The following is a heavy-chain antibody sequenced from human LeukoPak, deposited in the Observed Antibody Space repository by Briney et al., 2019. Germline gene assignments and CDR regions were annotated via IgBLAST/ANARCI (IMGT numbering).Heavy chain of an antibody. D-gene: IGHD5-12*01. CDR2: ISSGGNT. CDR1: GFTVTSNY. Sequence: GGSLRLSCAASGFTVTSNYMTWVRQAPGKGLEWVSVISSGGNTYYADSVKGRFTISRDNSKNTVYLQMDGLRAEDTPVYYCAREVRGYYFDYWGQGTLVTASS. V-gene: IGHV3-53*01. CDR3: AREVRGYYFDY. J-gene: IGHJ4*02.